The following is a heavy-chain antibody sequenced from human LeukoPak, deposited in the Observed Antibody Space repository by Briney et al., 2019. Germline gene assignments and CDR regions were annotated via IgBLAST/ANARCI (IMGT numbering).Heavy chain of an antibody. J-gene: IGHJ4*02. V-gene: IGHV3-21*01. CDR2: ISSSNRYI. D-gene: IGHD1-7*01. CDR1: GSTFVSYT. Sequence: GGSLRLSCAAPGSTFVSYTMNWVRQAPGKGLEWVSSISSSNRYIYYADSVKGRFTISRDNAKNSLYLQMNSLRAEDTAVYYCASQLELRDYWGQGTLVTVSS. CDR3: ASQLELRDY.